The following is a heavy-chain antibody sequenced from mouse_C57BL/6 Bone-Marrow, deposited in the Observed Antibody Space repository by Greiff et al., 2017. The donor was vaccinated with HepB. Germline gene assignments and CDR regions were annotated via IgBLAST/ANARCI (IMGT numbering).Heavy chain of an antibody. V-gene: IGHV5-15*01. D-gene: IGHD1-1*01. CDR2: ISNLAYSI. J-gene: IGHJ4*01. CDR1: LFTFSDYG. Sequence: LFHPLFSLQLSFASSLFTFSDYGMALVRQAPRKGPEWVAFISNLAYSIYYADTVTGRFTISRENAKNTLYLEMSSLRSEDTAMYYCARHKLREYAMDYWGQGTSVTVSS. CDR3: ARHKLREYAMDY.